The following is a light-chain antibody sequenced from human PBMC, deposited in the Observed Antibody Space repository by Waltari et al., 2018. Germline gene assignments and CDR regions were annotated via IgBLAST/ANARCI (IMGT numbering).Light chain of an antibody. CDR2: GDS. CDR1: NSNIGAGYD. V-gene: IGLV1-40*01. CDR3: QSYDRSLSGWV. Sequence: QSVLTQPPSVSGAPGQRVTISCTGSNSNIGAGYDVHWYQHLPGTAPKLLIYGDSNRPSGVPDRCSGSKSGTSASLAITGLQAEDEADYYCQSYDRSLSGWVFGGGTKLTVL. J-gene: IGLJ3*02.